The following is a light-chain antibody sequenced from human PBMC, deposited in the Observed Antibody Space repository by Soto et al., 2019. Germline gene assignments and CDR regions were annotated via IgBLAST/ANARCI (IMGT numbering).Light chain of an antibody. Sequence: DIQITPSPSSLSASIGDTATVSCRSSQSITTSVNWYQQKSGRPPALLIYGASALQIGVPHRFSASGSGTDFTLTITGLQHEDFATYYCQQSYSLPRTFGQGTKVDIK. CDR2: GAS. V-gene: IGKV1-39*01. CDR1: QSITTS. CDR3: QQSYSLPRT. J-gene: IGKJ1*01.